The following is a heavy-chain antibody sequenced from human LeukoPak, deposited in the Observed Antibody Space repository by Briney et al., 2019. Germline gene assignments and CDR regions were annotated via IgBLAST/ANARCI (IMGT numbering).Heavy chain of an antibody. CDR2: IYYSGST. CDR3: ASMAEGSSGYYYDYYYYMDV. J-gene: IGHJ6*03. V-gene: IGHV4-59*01. Sequence: SETLSLTCTVSGGSISSYYWSWIRQPPGKGLEWIGYIYYSGSTNYNPSLKSRVTISVDTSKNQFSLKLSSVTAADTAVYYCASMAEGSSGYYYDYYYYMDVWGKGTTVTVSS. D-gene: IGHD3-22*01. CDR1: GGSISSYY.